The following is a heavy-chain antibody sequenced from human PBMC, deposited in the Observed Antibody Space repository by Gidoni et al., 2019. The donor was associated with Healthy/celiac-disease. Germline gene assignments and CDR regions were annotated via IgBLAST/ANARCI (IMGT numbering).Heavy chain of an antibody. D-gene: IGHD4-17*01. CDR3: ARWGYGDYEEGDY. V-gene: IGHV4-34*01. J-gene: IGHJ4*02. Sequence: QVQLQQWGAGLLKPSETLSLTCAVYGGSFSGYYWSWIRQPPGKGLEWIGEINHSGSTNYNPSLKSRVTISVDTSKNQFSLKLSSVTAADTAVYYCARWGYGDYEEGDYWGQGTLVTVSS. CDR1: GGSFSGYY. CDR2: INHSGST.